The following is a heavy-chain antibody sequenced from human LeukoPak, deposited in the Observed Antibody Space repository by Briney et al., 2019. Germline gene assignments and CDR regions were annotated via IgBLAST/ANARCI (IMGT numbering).Heavy chain of an antibody. Sequence: PGRSLRLSCAASGFTFSYYGMHWVRQAPGKGLEWVAVIWYDGSNKYYADSVKGRFTISRDNSKNTLYLQMNSLRAEDTAVYYCARVHFSSSPYFDYWGQGTLVTVSS. CDR1: GFTFSYYG. CDR2: IWYDGSNK. CDR3: ARVHFSSSPYFDY. J-gene: IGHJ4*02. V-gene: IGHV3-33*01. D-gene: IGHD6-6*01.